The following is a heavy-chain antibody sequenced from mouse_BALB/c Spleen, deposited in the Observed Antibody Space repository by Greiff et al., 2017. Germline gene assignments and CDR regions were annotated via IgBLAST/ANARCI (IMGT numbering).Heavy chain of an antibody. CDR1: GYSITSDYA. Sequence: DVKLQESGPGLVKPSQSLSLTCTVTGYSITSDYAWNWIRQFPGNKLEWMGYISYSGSTSYNPSLKSRISITRDTSKNQFFLQLNSVTTEDTATYYCARDYGYVDYWGQGTTLTVSS. D-gene: IGHD1-1*01. J-gene: IGHJ2*01. V-gene: IGHV3-2*02. CDR2: ISYSGST. CDR3: ARDYGYVDY.